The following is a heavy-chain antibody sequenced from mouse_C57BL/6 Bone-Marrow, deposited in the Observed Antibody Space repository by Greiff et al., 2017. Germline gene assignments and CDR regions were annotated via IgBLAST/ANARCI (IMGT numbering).Heavy chain of an antibody. CDR3: TILYYGSSSYYFDY. Sequence: VQLQQSGTVLARPGASVKMSCKTSGYTFTSYWMHWVKQRPGQGLEWIGAIYPGNSDTSYNQKFKGKAKLTAVTSASTAYMELSSLTNEDSAVYYCTILYYGSSSYYFDYWGQGTTLTVSS. CDR1: GYTFTSYW. J-gene: IGHJ2*01. V-gene: IGHV1-5*01. CDR2: IYPGNSDT. D-gene: IGHD1-1*01.